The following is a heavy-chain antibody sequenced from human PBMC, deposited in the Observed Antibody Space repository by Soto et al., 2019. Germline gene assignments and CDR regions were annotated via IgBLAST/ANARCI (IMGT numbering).Heavy chain of an antibody. CDR2: IYPGDSDT. CDR1: GYSFTSYW. J-gene: IGHJ5*02. Sequence: GESLKISCTGSGYSFTSYWIGWVRQMPGKGLEWMGIIYPGDSDTRYSPSFQGQVTISADKSISTAYLQWSSLKASDTAMYYCARHSVATILDPWFDPWGQGTLVTVSS. D-gene: IGHD5-12*01. V-gene: IGHV5-51*01. CDR3: ARHSVATILDPWFDP.